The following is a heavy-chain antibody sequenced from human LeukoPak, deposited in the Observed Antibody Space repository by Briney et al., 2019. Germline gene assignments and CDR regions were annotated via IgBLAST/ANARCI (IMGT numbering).Heavy chain of an antibody. CDR3: AKDSGYDLSGGSYDY. CDR1: GFTFDDYA. D-gene: IGHD5-12*01. CDR2: ISWNSGSI. J-gene: IGHJ4*02. V-gene: IGHV3-9*01. Sequence: GGSLRLSCAASGFTFDDYAMHWVRQAPGKGLEWVSGISWNSGSISYADSVKGRFTISRDNAKNSLYLQMNSLRAEDTALYYCAKDSGYDLSGGSYDYWGQGTLVTVSS.